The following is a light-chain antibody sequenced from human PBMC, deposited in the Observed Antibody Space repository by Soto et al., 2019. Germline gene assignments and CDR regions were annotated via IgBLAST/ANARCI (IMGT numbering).Light chain of an antibody. CDR1: QGISTW. CDR3: QQSNSFPLT. V-gene: IGKV1-12*01. Sequence: DIQMTQSPSSVSASVGDRVTITCRASQGISTWLAWYQQKPGKAPKLLIYATSTLESGVPSRFSGGRSGTDFILTISSLQPEDFATYYCQQSNSFPLTFGPGTKVDIK. J-gene: IGKJ3*01. CDR2: ATS.